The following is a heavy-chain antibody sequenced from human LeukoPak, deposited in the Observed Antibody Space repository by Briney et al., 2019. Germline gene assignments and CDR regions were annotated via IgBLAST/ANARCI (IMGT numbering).Heavy chain of an antibody. J-gene: IGHJ4*02. V-gene: IGHV1-69*01. D-gene: IGHD2-2*02. CDR3: GTGYCSSTSCYTMMDY. Sequence: SVKLSCKASGGTFSSYAISWVRQAPGHGLEWMGGIIMIFGSANYAQKYQGRVTSTADESTSTAYMELSSLRSEDTAVYYCGTGYCSSTSCYTMMDYWGQGTLVTVSS. CDR2: IIMIFGSA. CDR1: GGTFSSYA.